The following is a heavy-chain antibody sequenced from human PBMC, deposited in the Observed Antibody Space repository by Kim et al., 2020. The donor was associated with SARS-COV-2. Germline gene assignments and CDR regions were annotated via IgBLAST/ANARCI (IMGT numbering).Heavy chain of an antibody. V-gene: IGHV1-18*01. Sequence: TQYGQKVKGRVSMPTDTPTNTAYMELWSLRSDDTAMYYCARGAYGDVSFDYWGQGTLVTVSS. CDR2: T. J-gene: IGHJ4*02. CDR3: ARGAYGDVSFDY. D-gene: IGHD4-17*01.